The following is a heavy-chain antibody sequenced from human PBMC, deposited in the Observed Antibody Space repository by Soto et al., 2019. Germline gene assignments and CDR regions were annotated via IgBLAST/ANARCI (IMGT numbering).Heavy chain of an antibody. D-gene: IGHD3-16*01. CDR2: IDHSGST. CDR3: ARVEYTYNYRGLDD. CDR1: GGSFRGYY. V-gene: IGHV4-34*01. J-gene: IGHJ4*02. Sequence: SETLSLTCAVYGGSFRGYYWTWIRQPPGKGLEWIGEIDHSGSTNYNPSLKSRVTISVDTSRNQFSLKLASVTAADTAVYYCARVEYTYNYRGLDDWGQGTLVTVSS.